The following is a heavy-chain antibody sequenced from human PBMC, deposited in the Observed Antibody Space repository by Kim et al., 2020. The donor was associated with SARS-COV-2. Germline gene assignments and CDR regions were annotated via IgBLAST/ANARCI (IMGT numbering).Heavy chain of an antibody. CDR1: GFTFSSYG. Sequence: GGSLRLSCAASGFTFSSYGMHWVRQAPGKGLEWVAVIWYDGSNKYYADSVKGRFTISRDNSKNTLYLQMNSLRAEDTAVYYCAKDQGDGEDYFDYWGQGTLVTVSS. V-gene: IGHV3-33*06. CDR3: AKDQGDGEDYFDY. D-gene: IGHD2-21*01. J-gene: IGHJ4*02. CDR2: IWYDGSNK.